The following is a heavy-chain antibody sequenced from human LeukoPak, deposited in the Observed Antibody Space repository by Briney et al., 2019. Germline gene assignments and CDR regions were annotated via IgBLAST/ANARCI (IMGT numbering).Heavy chain of an antibody. CDR2: IYYSGST. J-gene: IGHJ4*02. CDR3: AVSAGDYFDY. CDR1: GGSISSYY. D-gene: IGHD3-10*01. Sequence: SETLSLTCTVSGGSISSYYLSWIRQPPGKGLEWIGYIYYSGSTNYNPSLKSRVTISVDTSKNQFSLKLSSVTAADTAVYYCAVSAGDYFDYWGQGTLVTVSS. V-gene: IGHV4-59*08.